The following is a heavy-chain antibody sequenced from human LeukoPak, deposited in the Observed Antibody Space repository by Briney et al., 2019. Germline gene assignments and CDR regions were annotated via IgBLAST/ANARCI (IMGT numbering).Heavy chain of an antibody. D-gene: IGHD3-10*01. CDR3: ARGDYGSGIDY. CDR2: IYSSGSA. CDR1: GGSISSGGNY. Sequence: SETLSLTCTVSGGSISSGGNYWSWIRQHPWKGLEWIGYIYSSGSAYYNPSLKSRVTISVDTSKNHFSLNLSSVTAADTAVYYCARGDYGSGIDYWGQGILVTVSS. J-gene: IGHJ4*02. V-gene: IGHV4-31*03.